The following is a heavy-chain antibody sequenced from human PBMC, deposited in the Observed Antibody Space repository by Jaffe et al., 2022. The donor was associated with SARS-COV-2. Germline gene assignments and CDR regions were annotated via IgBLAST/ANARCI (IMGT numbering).Heavy chain of an antibody. CDR2: ISWNSGSI. D-gene: IGHD3-10*01. V-gene: IGHV3-9*01. J-gene: IGHJ6*02. Sequence: EVQLVESGGGLVQPGRSLRLSCAASGFTFDDYAMHWVRQAPGKGLEWVSGISWNSGSIGYADSVKGRFTISRDNAKNSLYLQMNSLRAEDTALYYCAKDSFPMVRGPLDVWGQGTTVTVSS. CDR3: AKDSFPMVRGPLDV. CDR1: GFTFDDYA.